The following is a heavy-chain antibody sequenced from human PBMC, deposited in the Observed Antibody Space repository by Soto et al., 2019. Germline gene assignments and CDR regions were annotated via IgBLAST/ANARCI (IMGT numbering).Heavy chain of an antibody. V-gene: IGHV1-18*01. CDR3: ARGRYGDY. Sequence: QVHLVQSGAEVKKPGASVKVSCKGSGYGFTTYGITWVRQAPGQGLEWMAWISAHNGNTNYAHKLQGRVTVTRDTSTSTAYMELRSLGSDDTAVYYCARGRYGDYWGQGALVTVSS. D-gene: IGHD1-1*01. CDR1: GYGFTTYG. CDR2: ISAHNGNT. J-gene: IGHJ4*02.